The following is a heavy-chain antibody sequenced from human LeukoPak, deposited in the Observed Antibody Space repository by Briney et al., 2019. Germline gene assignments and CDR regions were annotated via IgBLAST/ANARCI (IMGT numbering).Heavy chain of an antibody. CDR1: GYTFTSYD. J-gene: IGHJ4*02. D-gene: IGHD3-22*01. CDR3: ARAGSYYYDSSGYYLIDY. V-gene: IGHV1-8*01. Sequence: ASVKVSCKASGYTFTSYDINWVRQATGQGLEWMGWMNPNSGNTGYAQKFRGRVTMTRNTSISTAYMELSSLRSEDTAVYYCARAGSYYYDSSGYYLIDYWGQGTLVTVSS. CDR2: MNPNSGNT.